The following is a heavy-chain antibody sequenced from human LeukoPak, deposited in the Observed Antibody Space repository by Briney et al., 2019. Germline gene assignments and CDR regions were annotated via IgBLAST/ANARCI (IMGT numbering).Heavy chain of an antibody. J-gene: IGHJ3*02. CDR1: GYTFTSYG. CDR3: ARDLGFPAGTLEEDDGAFDI. D-gene: IGHD1-7*01. Sequence: AASVKVSCTASGYTFTSYGISWVRQAPGQGLEWMGWISAYNGNTNYAQKLQGRVTMTTDTSTSTAYMELRSLRSDDTAVYYCARDLGFPAGTLEEDDGAFDIWGQGTMVTVSS. CDR2: ISAYNGNT. V-gene: IGHV1-18*01.